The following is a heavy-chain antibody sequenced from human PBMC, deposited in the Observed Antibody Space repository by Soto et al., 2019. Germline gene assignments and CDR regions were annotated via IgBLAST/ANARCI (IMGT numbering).Heavy chain of an antibody. CDR3: ATESGSTYGYFDY. D-gene: IGHD5-18*01. V-gene: IGHV4-30-4*01. J-gene: IGHJ4*02. Sequence: SETLSLTCTVSGGSVTSDEDYWSWIRQSPGKGLEWIGYISNSGSTGYNPSLKTRLSMSVDRSKNQFTLRLTSVTAADTAVYFCATESGSTYGYFDYWCQGTHVTVFS. CDR1: GGSVTSDEDY. CDR2: ISNSGST.